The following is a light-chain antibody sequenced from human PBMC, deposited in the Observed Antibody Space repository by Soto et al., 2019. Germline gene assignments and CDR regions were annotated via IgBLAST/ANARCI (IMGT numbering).Light chain of an antibody. CDR2: HVT. CDR1: SSDIGHYDY. Sequence: QSALAQPASVSGSPGQSITISCTGTSSDIGHYDYVSWYQQHPGKAPKLMIYHVTYRPSGVSNRYSGSKSGNSASLTISGLQADDEADYYCCSLTTSHTYVFGSGTKVTV. J-gene: IGLJ1*01. CDR3: CSLTTSHTYV. V-gene: IGLV2-14*03.